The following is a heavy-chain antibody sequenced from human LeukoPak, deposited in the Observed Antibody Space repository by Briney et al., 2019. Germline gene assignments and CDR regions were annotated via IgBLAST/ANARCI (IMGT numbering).Heavy chain of an antibody. D-gene: IGHD3-22*01. V-gene: IGHV1-2*06. Sequence: ASVKVSCKASGYTFTGYYMHWVRQAPGQGLEWMGRINPNSVGTNYAQKFQGRVTMTRDTSISTAYMELSRLRSDDTAVYYCASMIVVADPLDIWGQGTMVTVSS. CDR3: ASMIVVADPLDI. CDR2: INPNSVGT. CDR1: GYTFTGYY. J-gene: IGHJ3*02.